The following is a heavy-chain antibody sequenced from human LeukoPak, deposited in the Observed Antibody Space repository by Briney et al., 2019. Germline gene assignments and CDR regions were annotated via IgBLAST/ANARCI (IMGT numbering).Heavy chain of an antibody. Sequence: GRSLRLSCAASGFTFSSYGMHWVRQAPGKGLEWVAVIWYDGSNKYYADSVKGRFTISRDNSKNTLYLQMNNLRAEDTAVYYCARDSELYSSSSGWFDPWGQGTLVTVSS. CDR1: GFTFSSYG. V-gene: IGHV3-33*01. CDR3: ARDSELYSSSSGWFDP. CDR2: IWYDGSNK. J-gene: IGHJ5*02. D-gene: IGHD6-6*01.